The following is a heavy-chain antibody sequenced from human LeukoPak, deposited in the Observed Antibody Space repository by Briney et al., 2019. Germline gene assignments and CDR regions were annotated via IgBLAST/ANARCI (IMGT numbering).Heavy chain of an antibody. CDR3: TRDDCSGGRCNTYYGMDV. V-gene: IGHV3-23*01. CDR1: GFTFSNYA. J-gene: IGHJ6*02. CDR2: ISGDGIST. D-gene: IGHD2-15*01. Sequence: GGSLRLSCAASGFTFSNYAMSWARQAPGKGLEWVSAISGDGISTYYADSVRGRFIISRDNAKNTLYLQMNSLRAEDTAVYYCTRDDCSGGRCNTYYGMDVWGQGTTVIVSS.